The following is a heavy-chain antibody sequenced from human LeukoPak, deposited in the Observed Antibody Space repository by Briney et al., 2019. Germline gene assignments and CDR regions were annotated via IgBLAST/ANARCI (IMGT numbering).Heavy chain of an antibody. V-gene: IGHV1-2*02. CDR3: AREKPPCSSTSCYAGERWTAPPDY. J-gene: IGHJ4*02. Sequence: GASVKVSCKASGYTFTGYYMHWVRQAPGQGLEWMGWINPNSGGTNYAQKFQGRVTMTRDTSISTAYVELSRLRSDDTAVYYCAREKPPCSSTSCYAGERWTAPPDYWGQGTLVTVSS. D-gene: IGHD2-2*01. CDR1: GYTFTGYY. CDR2: INPNSGGT.